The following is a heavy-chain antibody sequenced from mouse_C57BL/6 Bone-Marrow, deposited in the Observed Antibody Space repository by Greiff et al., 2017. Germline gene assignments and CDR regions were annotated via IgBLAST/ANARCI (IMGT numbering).Heavy chain of an antibody. V-gene: IGHV14-4*01. CDR1: GFNIKDDY. J-gene: IGHJ4*01. CDR3: TTWITTGDSLDCYAMDY. D-gene: IGHD2-4*01. Sequence: VQLKQSGAELVRPGASVKLSCTASGFNIKDDYMHWVKQRPEQGLEWIGWIDPENGDTEYASKFQGKATITADTSSNTACLQLSSLTSEDTAVYYCTTWITTGDSLDCYAMDYWGQGTSVTVCS. CDR2: IDPENGDT.